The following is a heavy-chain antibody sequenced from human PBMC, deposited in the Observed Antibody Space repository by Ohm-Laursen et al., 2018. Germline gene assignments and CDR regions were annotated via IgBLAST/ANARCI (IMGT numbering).Heavy chain of an antibody. CDR3: ARGGRIVEIDY. CDR1: NYSISSGYY. CDR2: IFHSGST. Sequence: SETLSLTCTVSNYSISSGYYWGWIRQTPGKGLEWIGCIFHSGSTYYNPSLKSRVTISVDTSKNQFSLKVNSVTAADTAVYYCARGGRIVEIDYWGQGTLVTVSS. V-gene: IGHV4-38-2*02. J-gene: IGHJ4*02. D-gene: IGHD2/OR15-2a*01.